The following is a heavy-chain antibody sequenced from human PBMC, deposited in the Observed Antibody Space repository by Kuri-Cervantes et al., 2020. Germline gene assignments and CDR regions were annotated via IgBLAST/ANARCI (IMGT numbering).Heavy chain of an antibody. D-gene: IGHD3-16*01. V-gene: IGHV4-59*01. J-gene: IGHJ3*02. CDR3: VRVGGFPLGSFDI. CDR2: VFYSGITDDHYSGIT. Sequence: GSLRLSCTVSGDSISRNYWSWIRQSPEKGLEWIGYVFYSGITDDHYSGITDYNPSLKSRVTISVDTSKNQFSLNLNSVTAADTAVYYCVRVGGFPLGSFDIWGQGTMVTVSS. CDR1: GDSISRNY.